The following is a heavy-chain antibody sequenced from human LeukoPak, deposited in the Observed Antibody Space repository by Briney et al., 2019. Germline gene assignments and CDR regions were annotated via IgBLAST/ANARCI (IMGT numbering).Heavy chain of an antibody. J-gene: IGHJ4*02. CDR2: ISSSGSTI. D-gene: IGHD5-18*01. Sequence: PGGSLRLSCAASGFTFSSYEMNWVRQAPAKGLEWVSYISSSGSTIYYAGSVKGRFTISRDNAKNSLYLQMNSLRAEDTAVYYCARGRGYSYGYPDYWGQGTLVTVSS. V-gene: IGHV3-48*03. CDR3: ARGRGYSYGYPDY. CDR1: GFTFSSYE.